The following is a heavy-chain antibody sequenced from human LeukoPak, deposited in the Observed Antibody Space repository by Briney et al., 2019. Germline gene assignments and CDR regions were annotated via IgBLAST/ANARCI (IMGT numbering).Heavy chain of an antibody. CDR2: ISPRSETI. J-gene: IGHJ6*03. CDR3: ARIDGPTVFTYYMGL. CDR1: GFSFNRRG. V-gene: IGHV3-48*04. Sequence: GESLRLSCATSGFSFNRRGMNWVRQPPGKGLEWVSYISPRSETIFYAESVQGRFAVSRDDAKGSLYLQMHTLRVEDTAVYYCARIDGPTVFTYYMGLWGKGTTVTVAS. D-gene: IGHD3-16*01.